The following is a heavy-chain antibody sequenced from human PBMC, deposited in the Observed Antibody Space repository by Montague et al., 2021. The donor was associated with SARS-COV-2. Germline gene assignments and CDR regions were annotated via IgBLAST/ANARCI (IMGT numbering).Heavy chain of an antibody. V-gene: IGHV4-34*01. J-gene: IGHJ4*02. Sequence: SETLSLTCAVYGGSFSGYYWSWIRQPPGKGLEWIGEINHSGSTNYNPSLKSRVTISVDTSKNQFSLKLSSVTAADTAVYYCAGYYYDSSGYYDYWGLGTLVTVSS. CDR2: INHSGST. CDR3: AGYYYDSSGYYDY. D-gene: IGHD3-22*01. CDR1: GGSFSGYY.